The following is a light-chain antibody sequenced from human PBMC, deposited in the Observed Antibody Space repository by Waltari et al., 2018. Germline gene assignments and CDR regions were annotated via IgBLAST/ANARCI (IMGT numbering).Light chain of an antibody. J-gene: IGKJ2*01. CDR1: QSVLYSSNNKNY. CDR2: WAS. Sequence: DIVMTQSPDSLVVSLGERATINCKSSQSVLYSSNNKNYLTWYQQKPGQPPKLLIYWASTRESGVPDRFSGSASGTDFTLTISSLQAEDVAVYYCQQYYSAPYTFGQGTKLEIK. V-gene: IGKV4-1*01. CDR3: QQYYSAPYT.